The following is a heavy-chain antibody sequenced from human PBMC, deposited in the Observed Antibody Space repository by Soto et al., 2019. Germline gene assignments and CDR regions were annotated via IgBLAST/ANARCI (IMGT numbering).Heavy chain of an antibody. CDR3: TRDVIYGSERSYYYYAMDV. CDR1: GGSISSSNW. D-gene: IGHD3-10*01. CDR2: IYHSGST. V-gene: IGHV4-4*02. Sequence: QVQLQESGPGLVKPSGTLSLTCAVSGGSISSSNWWSWVRQPPGKGLEWIGEIYHSGSTNYNPSLMSRLTISVDRSKNQLSLKLRSVTAADTAVYYCTRDVIYGSERSYYYYAMDVWGRGTTVTVSS. J-gene: IGHJ6*02.